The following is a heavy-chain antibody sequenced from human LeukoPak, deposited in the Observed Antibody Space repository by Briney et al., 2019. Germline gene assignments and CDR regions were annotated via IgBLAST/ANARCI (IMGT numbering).Heavy chain of an antibody. V-gene: IGHV3-7*03. CDR1: GFTFSSYW. CDR3: ARDRGYFYDSSGVDY. D-gene: IGHD3-22*01. J-gene: IGHJ4*02. Sequence: PGGSLRLSCAASGFTFSSYWMSWVRQAPGKGLEWVANIKHDGSEKYYVDSVKGRFTISRDNAKNSLYLQINSLRAEDTAVYYCARDRGYFYDSSGVDYWGQGTLVTVSS. CDR2: IKHDGSEK.